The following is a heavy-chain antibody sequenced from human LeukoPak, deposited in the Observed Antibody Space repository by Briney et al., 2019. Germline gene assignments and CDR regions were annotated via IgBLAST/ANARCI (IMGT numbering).Heavy chain of an antibody. CDR2: IYYSGST. CDR1: GGSISSSSYY. D-gene: IGHD2-2*01. Sequence: SETLSLTCTVSGGSISSSSYYWGWIRQPPGKGLEWIGSIYYSGSTYYNPSLKSRVTISVDTSKNQFSLKLSSVTAADTAVYYCARRIPRKYCSSTSCKLYYYYMDVWGKGTTVTVS. CDR3: ARRIPRKYCSSTSCKLYYYYMDV. J-gene: IGHJ6*03. V-gene: IGHV4-39*01.